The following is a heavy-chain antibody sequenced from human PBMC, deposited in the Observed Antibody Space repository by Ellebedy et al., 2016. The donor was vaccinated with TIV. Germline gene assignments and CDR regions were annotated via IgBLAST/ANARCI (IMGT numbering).Heavy chain of an antibody. J-gene: IGHJ6*03. Sequence: SETLSLTXAVYGGSFSGYYWSWIRQPPGTGLEWIGEINHSGSTNYNPSLKSRVTISVDTSKNQFSLKLSSVTTADTAVYYCARGGRYCSSTSCHFSYYYYYMDVWGKGTTVTVSS. CDR3: ARGGRYCSSTSCHFSYYYYYMDV. V-gene: IGHV4-34*01. CDR1: GGSFSGYY. D-gene: IGHD2-2*01. CDR2: INHSGST.